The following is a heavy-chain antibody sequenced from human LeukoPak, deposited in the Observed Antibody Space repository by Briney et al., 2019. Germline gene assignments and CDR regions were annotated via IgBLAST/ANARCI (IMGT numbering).Heavy chain of an antibody. V-gene: IGHV7-4-1*02. D-gene: IGHD6-13*01. J-gene: IGHJ5*02. CDR2: INTNTGHP. CDR3: AIDSLATPGGSTFWA. CDR1: GYTFTGYY. Sequence: ASVKVSCKASGYTFTGYYMHWVRQAPGQGLEWMGWINTNTGHPTYVQGFTGHFVFSLDTSVSTAYLQISSLKAEDTAVYYCAIDSLATPGGSTFWAWGQGTLVTVSS.